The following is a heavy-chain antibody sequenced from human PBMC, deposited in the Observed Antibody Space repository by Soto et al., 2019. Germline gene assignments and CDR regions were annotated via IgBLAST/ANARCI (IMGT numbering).Heavy chain of an antibody. V-gene: IGHV4-39*01. CDR2: IYYSGST. CDR3: ARHLRYFDWLTTFDY. J-gene: IGHJ4*02. D-gene: IGHD3-9*01. CDR1: GGSISSSYYY. Sequence: SETLSLTCTVSGGSISSSYYYWGWIRQPPGKGLEWIGSIYYSGSTYYNTSLKSRVTISVDTSKNQFSLKLSSVTAADTSIYYCARHLRYFDWLTTFDYWGQGTLVTVSS.